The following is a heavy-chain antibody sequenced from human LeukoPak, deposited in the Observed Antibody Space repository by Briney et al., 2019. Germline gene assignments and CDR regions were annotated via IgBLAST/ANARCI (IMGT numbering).Heavy chain of an antibody. CDR2: IYYSGST. D-gene: IGHD3-16*01. CDR3: ARGRWGELRYFDY. CDR1: GGSISSGGYY. J-gene: IGHJ4*02. V-gene: IGHV4-31*03. Sequence: SETLSLTCTVSGGSISSGGYYWSWIRQHPGKGLEWIGYIYYSGSTYYNPSLKSRVTISVDTSKNQFSLKLSSVTAADTAVYYCARGRWGELRYFDYWGQGTLVTVSS.